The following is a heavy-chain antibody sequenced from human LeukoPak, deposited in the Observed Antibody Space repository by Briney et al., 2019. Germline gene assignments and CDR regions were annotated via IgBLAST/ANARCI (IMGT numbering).Heavy chain of an antibody. J-gene: IGHJ4*02. CDR3: AKWGDYDILTGYYVPDY. CDR1: GFTFTNYA. CDR2: ITGGDGTS. D-gene: IGHD3-9*01. V-gene: IGHV3-23*01. Sequence: GTSLRFSCVASGFTFTNYAMSWVRQAPGKGLEWVSAITGGDGTSHYADSVKGRVTISRDNSKNTLYLQVNSLRAEDTAVYYCAKWGDYDILTGYYVPDYWGQGTLVTVSS.